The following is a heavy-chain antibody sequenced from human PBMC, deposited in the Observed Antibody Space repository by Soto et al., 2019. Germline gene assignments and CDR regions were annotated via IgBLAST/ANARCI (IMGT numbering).Heavy chain of an antibody. V-gene: IGHV4-34*01. CDR3: ARMVGGPEYCSSTSCPPDDY. J-gene: IGHJ4*02. CDR2: INHSGST. CDR1: GGSFSGYY. D-gene: IGHD2-2*01. Sequence: SETLSLTCAVYGGSFSGYYWSWIRQPPGKGLEWIGEINHSGSTNYNPSLKSRVTISVDTSKNQFSLKLSSVTAADTAVYYCARMVGGPEYCSSTSCPPDDYWGQGTLVTVSS.